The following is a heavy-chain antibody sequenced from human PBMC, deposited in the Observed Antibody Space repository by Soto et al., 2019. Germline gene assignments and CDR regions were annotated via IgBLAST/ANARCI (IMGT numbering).Heavy chain of an antibody. J-gene: IGHJ4*02. CDR2: INAGNGNT. CDR3: ARGRTLGGSGSYYFDY. D-gene: IGHD3-10*01. Sequence: ASVKVSCKASGYTFTSYAMHWVRQAPGQRLEWMGWINAGNGNTKYSQKFQGRVTITRDTSASTAYMELSSLRSEDTAVYYCARGRTLGGSGSYYFDYWGQGTLVTVS. CDR1: GYTFTSYA. V-gene: IGHV1-3*01.